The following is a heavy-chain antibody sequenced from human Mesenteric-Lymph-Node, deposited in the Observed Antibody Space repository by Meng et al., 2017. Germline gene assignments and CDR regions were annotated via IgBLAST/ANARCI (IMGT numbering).Heavy chain of an antibody. J-gene: IGHJ3*02. V-gene: IGHV1-69*05. CDR3: ARDVLLSFYDYVWGSYQGAFDI. CDR2: IIPIFGTA. Sequence: SVKVSCKASGGTFGSYAISWVRQAPGQGLEWMGGIIPIFGTANYAQKFQGRVTITTDESTSTAYMELSSLRSEDTAAYYCARDVLLSFYDYVWGSYQGAFDIWGQGTMVTVSS. D-gene: IGHD3-16*02. CDR1: GGTFGSYA.